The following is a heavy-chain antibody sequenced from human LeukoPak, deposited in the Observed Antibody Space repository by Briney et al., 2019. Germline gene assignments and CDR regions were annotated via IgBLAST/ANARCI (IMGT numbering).Heavy chain of an antibody. V-gene: IGHV1-18*01. CDR2: ISAYNGNT. CDR3: ARDKAAMARNNFDY. CDR1: GYTFTSYG. Sequence: ASVKVPCKASGYTFTSYGISWVRQAPGQGLEWMGWISAYNGNTNYAQKLQGRVTMTTDTSTSTAYMELRSLRSDDTAVYYCARDKAAMARNNFDYWGQGTLVTVSS. J-gene: IGHJ4*02. D-gene: IGHD5-18*01.